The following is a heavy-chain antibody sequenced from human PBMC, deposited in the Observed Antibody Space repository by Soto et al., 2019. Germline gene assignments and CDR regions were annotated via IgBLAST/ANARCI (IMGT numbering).Heavy chain of an antibody. CDR2: ISYDGTNK. CDR3: AKHPGRAGVSYFDY. J-gene: IGHJ4*02. D-gene: IGHD6-19*01. Sequence: QVQLVESGGGVVQPGKSLRLSCAASGFTFSDYGMHWVRQAPGKGLEWVAVISYDGTNKYYADSVKGRFTISRDNSKNTLYLQMNSLRAEDTAVYYCAKHPGRAGVSYFDYWGQGTLVTVSS. CDR1: GFTFSDYG. V-gene: IGHV3-30*18.